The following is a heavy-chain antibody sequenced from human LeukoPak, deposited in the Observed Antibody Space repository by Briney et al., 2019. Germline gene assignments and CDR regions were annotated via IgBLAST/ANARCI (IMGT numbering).Heavy chain of an antibody. Sequence: ASVKVSCKASGYTFTSYGISWVRQAPGQGLEWMGWISAYNGRTNYAQKLQGRVTMTTDTSTSTGYMELRGLRSDDTAVYYCARDRRYYYDSSGYYYPFDYWGQGTLVTVSS. V-gene: IGHV1-18*01. D-gene: IGHD3-22*01. CDR1: GYTFTSYG. J-gene: IGHJ4*02. CDR2: ISAYNGRT. CDR3: ARDRRYYYDSSGYYYPFDY.